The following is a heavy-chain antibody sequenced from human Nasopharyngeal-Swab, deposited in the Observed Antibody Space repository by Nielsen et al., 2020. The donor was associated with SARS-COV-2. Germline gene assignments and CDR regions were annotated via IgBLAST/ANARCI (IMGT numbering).Heavy chain of an antibody. D-gene: IGHD2-2*01. CDR3: ARDFENIVVVPAAHGIYYYYYMDV. CDR2: INTNTGNP. V-gene: IGHV7-4-1*02. Sequence: WVRQAPGQGLEWMGWINTNTGNPTYAQGFTGRFVFSLDTSASTAYLQISSLKAEDTAVYYCARDFENIVVVPAAHGIYYYYYMDVWGKGTTVTVSS. J-gene: IGHJ6*03.